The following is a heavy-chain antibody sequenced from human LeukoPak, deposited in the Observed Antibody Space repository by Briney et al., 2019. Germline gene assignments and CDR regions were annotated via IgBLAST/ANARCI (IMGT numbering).Heavy chain of an antibody. J-gene: IGHJ4*02. CDR1: GGSISSSSYY. Sequence: SETLSLTCTVSGGSISSSSYYWGWIRQPPGKGLEWIGSIYYSGSTNYNPSLKSRVTISVDTSKNQFSLKLSSVTAADTAVYYCARESRYYYDSSGYHAYYFDYWGQGTLVTVSS. CDR2: IYYSGST. V-gene: IGHV4-39*07. D-gene: IGHD3-22*01. CDR3: ARESRYYYDSSGYHAYYFDY.